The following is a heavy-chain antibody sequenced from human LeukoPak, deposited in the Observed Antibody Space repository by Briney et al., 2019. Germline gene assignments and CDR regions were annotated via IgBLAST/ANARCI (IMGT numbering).Heavy chain of an antibody. Sequence: GGSLRLSCAASGFTFSSYSMNWVRQAPGKGLEWVSSISSSSSYIYYADSVKGRFTISRDNAKNSLYLQMNSLRAEDMALYYCAKDIAPYCSSTSCYTVFDYWGQGTLVTVSS. D-gene: IGHD2-2*02. V-gene: IGHV3-21*04. J-gene: IGHJ4*02. CDR3: AKDIAPYCSSTSCYTVFDY. CDR2: ISSSSSYI. CDR1: GFTFSSYS.